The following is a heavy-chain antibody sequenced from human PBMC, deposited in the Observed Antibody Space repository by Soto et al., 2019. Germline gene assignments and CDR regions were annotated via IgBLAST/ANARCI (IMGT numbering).Heavy chain of an antibody. CDR1: GFTFSSYA. Sequence: GGSLRLSCAASGFTFSSYAMSWVRQAPGKGLEWVSAISGSGGSTYYADSVKGRFTISRDNSKNTLYLQMNSLRAEDTAVYYCAKAHPYDFWSGSHPSIPGYWGQGTLVTVSS. V-gene: IGHV3-23*01. D-gene: IGHD3-3*01. J-gene: IGHJ4*02. CDR3: AKAHPYDFWSGSHPSIPGY. CDR2: ISGSGGST.